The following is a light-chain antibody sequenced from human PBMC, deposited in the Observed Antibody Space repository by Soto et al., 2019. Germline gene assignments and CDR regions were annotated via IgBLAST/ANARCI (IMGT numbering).Light chain of an antibody. Sequence: DIVLTQSPGTLSLSPGERATLSCRASQSISSSYLAWYQQRPGQAPRLLIYGVSSRATGIPDRFSGSGSGTDFTLIISRLEPEDFAVYYCQQYGLSPWTFGQGTKVEI. V-gene: IGKV3-20*01. CDR2: GVS. CDR3: QQYGLSPWT. J-gene: IGKJ1*01. CDR1: QSISSSY.